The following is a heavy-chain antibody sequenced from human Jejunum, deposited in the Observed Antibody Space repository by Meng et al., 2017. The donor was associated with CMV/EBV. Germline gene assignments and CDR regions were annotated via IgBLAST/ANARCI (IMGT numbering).Heavy chain of an antibody. CDR1: GVTCSDYT. J-gene: IGHJ3*02. V-gene: IGHV3-23*01. CDR3: TKEVSSRSRGAFDI. D-gene: IGHD3-10*01. CDR2: GTGEDETR. Sequence: GVTCSDYTMTGYRGAGGKGLKWVTGGTGEDETRFNETTVRGRFTISRDNSKKTLYLQMNSLRVEDTAIYYCTKEVSSRSRGAFDIWGQGTMVTVSS.